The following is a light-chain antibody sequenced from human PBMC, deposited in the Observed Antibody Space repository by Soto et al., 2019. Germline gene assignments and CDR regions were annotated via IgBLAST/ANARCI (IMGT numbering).Light chain of an antibody. CDR3: ATWDDSLRGVV. Sequence: QPLLTQPPSASGTPGQWVAISCSGSNSNIETNDIYWHQQVPGSAPKLLIYSNDQRPSGVPDRFSASKSGTSASLAISGLRSEDEAEYFCATWDDSLRGVVFGGGTKLTVL. V-gene: IGLV1-47*02. J-gene: IGLJ2*01. CDR2: SND. CDR1: NSNIETND.